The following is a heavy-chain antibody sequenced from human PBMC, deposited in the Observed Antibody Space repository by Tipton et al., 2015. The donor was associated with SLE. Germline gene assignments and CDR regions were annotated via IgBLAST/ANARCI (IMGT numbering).Heavy chain of an antibody. Sequence: LRLSCTVSGGSISSDDYYWTWIRQHPGKGLEWIGHIVYSGNTYYTPSLKSRVTISVDTSKSHFSLKPNSVTAADTALYYCARASYGDQFSIDYWGQGTLVSVSS. V-gene: IGHV4-31*03. D-gene: IGHD2-21*02. CDR3: ARASYGDQFSIDY. CDR2: IVYSGNT. J-gene: IGHJ4*02. CDR1: GGSISSDDYY.